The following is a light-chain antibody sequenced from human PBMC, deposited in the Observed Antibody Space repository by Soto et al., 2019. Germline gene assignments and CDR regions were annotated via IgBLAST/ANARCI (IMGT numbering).Light chain of an antibody. Sequence: EIGWAQSPGTLSLSPGERATLSCRASQSVSSSYLAWYQQKPGQAPRLLIYGASSRATGIPDRFSGSGSGTDFTLTISRLEPEDFAVYYCQQYGSSPTWTFGQGTKVDIK. CDR1: QSVSSSY. CDR2: GAS. J-gene: IGKJ1*01. V-gene: IGKV3-20*01. CDR3: QQYGSSPTWT.